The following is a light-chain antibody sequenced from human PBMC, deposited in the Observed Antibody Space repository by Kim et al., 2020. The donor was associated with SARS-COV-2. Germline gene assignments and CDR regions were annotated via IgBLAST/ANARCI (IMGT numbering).Light chain of an antibody. Sequence: SITISCTGTSSDVGGYNYVSWYQQHPGKAPKLMIYDVSTRPSGVSNRFSGSKSGNTASLTISGLQAEDEADYYCSSFTSSSIYVFGTGTKVTVL. J-gene: IGLJ1*01. CDR3: SSFTSSSIYV. V-gene: IGLV2-14*03. CDR2: DVS. CDR1: SSDVGGYNY.